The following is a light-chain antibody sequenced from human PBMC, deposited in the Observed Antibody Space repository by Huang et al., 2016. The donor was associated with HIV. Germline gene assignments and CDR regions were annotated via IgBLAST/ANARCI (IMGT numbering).Light chain of an antibody. CDR3: QQRCNWPGT. CDR2: DAS. V-gene: IGKV3-11*01. CDR1: QSVSTY. J-gene: IGKJ1*01. Sequence: EIILTQSPATLSLFPGERATLSCRASQSVSTYLAWYQQKPGQAPRLLICDASKRATGIPARFSGSGSATDFTLTISSLEPEDFAVYYCQQRCNWPGTFGRGTKVEV.